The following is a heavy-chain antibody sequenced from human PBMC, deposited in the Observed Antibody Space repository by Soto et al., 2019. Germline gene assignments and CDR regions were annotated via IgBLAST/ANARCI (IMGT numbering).Heavy chain of an antibody. CDR3: ARDQFYSGSYYLYYYYYGMDV. J-gene: IGHJ6*02. V-gene: IGHV3-30-3*01. D-gene: IGHD1-26*01. CDR1: GFTFSSYA. CDR2: ISYDGSNK. Sequence: GGPLRLSCSASGFTFSSYAMHWVRQAPGKGLEWVAVISYDGSNKYYADSVKGRFTISRDNSKNTLYLQMNSLRAEDTAVYYCARDQFYSGSYYLYYYYYGMDVWGQGTTVTVSS.